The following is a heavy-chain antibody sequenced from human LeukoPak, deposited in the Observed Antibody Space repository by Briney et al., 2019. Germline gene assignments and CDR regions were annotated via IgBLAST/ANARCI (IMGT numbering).Heavy chain of an antibody. V-gene: IGHV3-53*01. CDR3: ARWSLAYDFWSGYSAHFDY. CDR2: IYSGGST. J-gene: IGHJ4*02. D-gene: IGHD3-3*01. CDR1: GFTVSSNY. Sequence: GGSLRLSCAASGFTVSSNYMSWVRQAPGKGLEWVSVIYSGGSTYYADSVKGRFTISRDNSKNTLYLQVNSLRAEDTAVYYCARWSLAYDFWSGYSAHFDYWGQGTLVTVSS.